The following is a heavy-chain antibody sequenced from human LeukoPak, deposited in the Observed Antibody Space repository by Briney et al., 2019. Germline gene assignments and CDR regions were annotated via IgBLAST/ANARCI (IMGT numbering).Heavy chain of an antibody. V-gene: IGHV1-18*01. Sequence: ASVKVSCKASGYTFTSYGISWVRQAPGQGLEWRGWISAYNGNTNYAQKLQGRVTMTTDTSTSTAYMELRSLRSDDTAVYFCARDPGVDTAMVFDYWGQGTLVTVSS. CDR2: ISAYNGNT. D-gene: IGHD5-18*01. J-gene: IGHJ4*02. CDR3: ARDPGVDTAMVFDY. CDR1: GYTFTSYG.